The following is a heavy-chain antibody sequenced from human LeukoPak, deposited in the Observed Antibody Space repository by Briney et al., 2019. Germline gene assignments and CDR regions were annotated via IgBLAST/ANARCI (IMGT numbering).Heavy chain of an antibody. CDR1: GFTFSSYG. Sequence: PGGSLRLSCAASGFTFSSYGMHWVRQAPGKGLEWVANIKQDGSEKYYVDSVKGRFTISRDNAKNSLYLQMNSLRAEDTAVYYCAREAWELLRHDAFDIWGQGTMVTVSS. J-gene: IGHJ3*02. CDR2: IKQDGSEK. D-gene: IGHD1-26*01. V-gene: IGHV3-7*01. CDR3: AREAWELLRHDAFDI.